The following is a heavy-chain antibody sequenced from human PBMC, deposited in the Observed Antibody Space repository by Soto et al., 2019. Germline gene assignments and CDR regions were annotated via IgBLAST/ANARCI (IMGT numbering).Heavy chain of an antibody. D-gene: IGHD6-19*01. Sequence: EVQLVESGGGLVQPGGSLRLSCAASGFSFSSYSMNWVRQAPGKGLEWVSYISSSSSTIYYADSVKGRFTIARDNAKNSLYLQMNSLRAEHTAVYYCARDSDSGWYNLGYFQHWGQGTLVTVSS. J-gene: IGHJ1*01. CDR1: GFSFSSYS. CDR3: ARDSDSGWYNLGYFQH. CDR2: ISSSSSTI. V-gene: IGHV3-48*01.